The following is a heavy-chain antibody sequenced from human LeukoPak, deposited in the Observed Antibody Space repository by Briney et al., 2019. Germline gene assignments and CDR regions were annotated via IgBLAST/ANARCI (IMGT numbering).Heavy chain of an antibody. CDR1: GYTFTSYD. V-gene: IGHV1-18*01. Sequence: ASVKVSCKASGYTFTSYDISWVRQAPGQGLEWMGWISAYNGNTNYAQKLQGRVTMTTDTSTSTAYMELRSLRSDDTAVYYCARDRGYSSSWYGDYWGQGTLVTVSS. D-gene: IGHD6-13*01. J-gene: IGHJ4*02. CDR3: ARDRGYSSSWYGDY. CDR2: ISAYNGNT.